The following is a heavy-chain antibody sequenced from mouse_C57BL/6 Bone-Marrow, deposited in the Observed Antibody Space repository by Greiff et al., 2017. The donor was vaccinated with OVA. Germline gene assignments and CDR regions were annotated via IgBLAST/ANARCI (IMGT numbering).Heavy chain of an antibody. CDR1: GFNITNTY. J-gene: IGHJ2*01. CDR3: ARFLYFDY. Sequence: VQLQQSVAELVRPGASVKLSCTASGFNITNTYMHWVQQRPEQGLEWIGRIDPANGNTHYAPKFQGKATLTADTSSNTAYLPLSSLTSEDTAIYYCARFLYFDYWGQGTTLTVSS. CDR2: IDPANGNT. V-gene: IGHV14-3*01.